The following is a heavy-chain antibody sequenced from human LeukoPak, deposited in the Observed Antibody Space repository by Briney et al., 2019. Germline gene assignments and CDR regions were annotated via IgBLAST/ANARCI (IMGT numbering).Heavy chain of an antibody. D-gene: IGHD3-22*01. V-gene: IGHV4-59*01. CDR3: ARVKASRTYYYDSSLGYFDY. Sequence: SETLYLTCTVSGGSISSYYWSWIRQPPGEGLEWIGYIYYSGSTNYNPSLKSRVTISVDTSKNQFSLKLSSVTAADTAVYYCARVKASRTYYYDSSLGYFDYWGQGTLVTVSS. CDR1: GGSISSYY. CDR2: IYYSGST. J-gene: IGHJ4*02.